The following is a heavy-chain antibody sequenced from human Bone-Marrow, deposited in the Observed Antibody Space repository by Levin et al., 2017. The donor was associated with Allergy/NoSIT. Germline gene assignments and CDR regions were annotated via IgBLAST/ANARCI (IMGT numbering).Heavy chain of an antibody. CDR2: IKSKTDGGTT. CDR3: TTWFLVVAPAIPYYYYGMDV. D-gene: IGHD2-21*02. Sequence: GESLKISCAASGFTFSNVWMSWVRQAPGKGLEWVGRIKSKTDGGTTDYAALVKGRFTISRDDSKNTLYLQMNSLKPEDTTLYYCTTWFLVVAPAIPYYYYGMDVWGQGTTVTVSS. J-gene: IGHJ6*02. CDR1: GFTFSNVW. V-gene: IGHV3-15*01.